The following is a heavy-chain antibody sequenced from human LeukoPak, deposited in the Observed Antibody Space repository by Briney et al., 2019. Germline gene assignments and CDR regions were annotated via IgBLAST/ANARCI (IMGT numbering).Heavy chain of an antibody. V-gene: IGHV3-9*01. J-gene: IGHJ2*01. CDR2: ISWNSGSI. Sequence: GGSLRLSCAASGFTFDDYAMHWVRHAPGKGLEWVSGISWNSGSIGYADSVKGRFTISRDNAKNSLYLQMNSLRAEDTALYYCAKDGRYWYFDLWGRGTLVTVSS. CDR3: AKDGRYWYFDL. CDR1: GFTFDDYA.